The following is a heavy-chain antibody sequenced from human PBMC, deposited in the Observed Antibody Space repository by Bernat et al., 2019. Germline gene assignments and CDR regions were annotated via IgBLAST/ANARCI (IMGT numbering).Heavy chain of an antibody. CDR2: IYYSGST. J-gene: IGHJ4*02. CDR3: ARRVQRGGYFDY. Sequence: QLQLQESGPGLVKPSETLSLTCTVPVGSISSSSYYWGWIRQPPGKGLEWIGSIYYSGSTYYNPSHKSRVTRSVDTSKNQCSLKLSSVTAADTAVYYCARRVQRGGYFDYWGQGTLVTVSS. CDR1: VGSISSSSYY. V-gene: IGHV4-39*01. D-gene: IGHD3-10*01.